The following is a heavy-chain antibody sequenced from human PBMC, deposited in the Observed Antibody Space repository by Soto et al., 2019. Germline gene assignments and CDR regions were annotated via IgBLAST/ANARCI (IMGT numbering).Heavy chain of an antibody. V-gene: IGHV3-48*03. D-gene: IGHD1-1*01. CDR3: ARSQTTRGFDV. CDR1: GFTFSSYE. CDR2: ISSSGGTI. J-gene: IGHJ3*01. Sequence: DVQLAESGGGLVQPGGALRLSCVASGFTFSSYEMNWVRQGPGKGLEWVSYISSSGGTIYYADSMRGRITISKDNAQNSLYLQMNSLTADDTAVYYCARSQTTRGFDVWGQGTVVIVSS.